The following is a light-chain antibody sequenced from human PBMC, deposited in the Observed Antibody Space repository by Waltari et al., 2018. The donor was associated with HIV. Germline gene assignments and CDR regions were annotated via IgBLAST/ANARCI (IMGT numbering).Light chain of an antibody. J-gene: IGLJ3*02. CDR1: RPNIGAGYA. CDR2: GAN. CDR3: QSYDNSVSDSVV. V-gene: IGLV1-40*01. Sequence: QSVLTQPPSVSGAPGQRVTISCTCRPNIGAGYAVQWYQQLPGTAPKLLIYGANKRPSGVPDRFSGSKSGASASLAIAGLQAEDEADYYCQSYDNSVSDSVVFGGGTKVTVL.